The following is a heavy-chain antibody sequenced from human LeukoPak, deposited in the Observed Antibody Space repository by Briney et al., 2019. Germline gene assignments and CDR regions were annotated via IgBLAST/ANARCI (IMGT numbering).Heavy chain of an antibody. Sequence: GDSMKVSCKASGYTFTNYGVSWVRQAPGQGLEWMGWINTLNGNSNYAQKLQDRVTMTTDTSTTTAYMDLRSLRSDDTAVYYCARAGGWAREDYKGDAFHIWGQGTIVTASA. CDR3: ARAGGWAREDYKGDAFHI. D-gene: IGHD6-19*01. J-gene: IGHJ3*02. V-gene: IGHV1-18*01. CDR2: INTLNGNS. CDR1: GYTFTNYG.